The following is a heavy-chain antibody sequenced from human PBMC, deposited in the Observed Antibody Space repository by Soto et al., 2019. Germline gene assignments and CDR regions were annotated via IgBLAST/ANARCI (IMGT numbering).Heavy chain of an antibody. CDR3: ARDLYYYDSSGYMDV. J-gene: IGHJ6*02. CDR2: IYYSGST. D-gene: IGHD3-22*01. V-gene: IGHV4-59*01. Sequence: SETLSLTCTVSGGSISSYYWSWTRQPPGKGLEWIGYIYYSGSTNYNPSLKSRVTISVDTSKNQFSLKLSSVTAADTAVYYCARDLYYYDSSGYMDVWGQGTTVTVSS. CDR1: GGSISSYY.